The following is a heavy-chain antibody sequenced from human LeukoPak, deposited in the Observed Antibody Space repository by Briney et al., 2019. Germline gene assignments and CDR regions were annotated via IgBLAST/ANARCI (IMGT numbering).Heavy chain of an antibody. CDR3: ATYFYGDYATHYFDF. D-gene: IGHD4-17*01. CDR1: GGSFYGYY. J-gene: IGHJ4*02. CDR2: IHDSGTT. Sequence: SETLSLTCAVYGGSFYGYYGPWIGQPPGEGREGVGEIHDSGTTNYKPSLKSRVTMSLDKSNNQISLKLTSVTAADTAVYYCATYFYGDYATHYFDFWGQGTLVTVSS. V-gene: IGHV4-34*01.